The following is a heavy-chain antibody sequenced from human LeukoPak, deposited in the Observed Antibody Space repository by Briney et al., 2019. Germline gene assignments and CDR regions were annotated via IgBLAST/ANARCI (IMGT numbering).Heavy chain of an antibody. CDR3: ARPSCSGGSCYSVFDY. CDR1: GYTFTSYD. D-gene: IGHD2-15*01. V-gene: IGHV1-8*01. CDR2: MNPNSGNT. J-gene: IGHJ4*02. Sequence: ASVKVSCKASGYTFTSYDINWVRQVTGQGLEWMGWMNPNSGNTGYAQKFQGRVTMTRNTSISTAYMELSSLRSEDTAVYYCARPSCSGGSCYSVFDYWGQGTLVTVSS.